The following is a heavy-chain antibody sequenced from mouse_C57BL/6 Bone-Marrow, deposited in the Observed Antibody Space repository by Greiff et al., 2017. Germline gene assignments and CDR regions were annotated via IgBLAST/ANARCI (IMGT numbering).Heavy chain of an antibody. CDR2: MHPNGGSP. CDR1: GYTFTNYW. CDR3: ARSYDDDDYTMDY. J-gene: IGHJ4*01. D-gene: IGHD2-4*01. Sequence: QVQLKQPGAELVKPGASVKLSCKASGYTFTNYWMHWVKQRPGQGLEWIGMMHPNGGSPDYNDKFKSEATLSVDKSSRTAYMELSSLTSEDSAVYYCARSYDDDDYTMDYWGQGTSVTVSS. V-gene: IGHV1-64*01.